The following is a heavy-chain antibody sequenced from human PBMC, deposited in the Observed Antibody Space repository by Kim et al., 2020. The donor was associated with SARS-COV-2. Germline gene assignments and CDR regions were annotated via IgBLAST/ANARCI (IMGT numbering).Heavy chain of an antibody. CDR3: ARQYSVRGGWFDP. CDR2: IYYSGST. CDR1: GGSISSSSYY. D-gene: IGHD3-10*01. V-gene: IGHV4-39*01. J-gene: IGHJ5*02. Sequence: SETLSLTCTVSGGSISSSSYYWGWIRQPPGKGLEWIGSIYYSGSTYYNPSLKSRVTISVDTSKNQFSLKLSSVTAADTAVYYCARQYSVRGGWFDPWGQGTLVTVSS.